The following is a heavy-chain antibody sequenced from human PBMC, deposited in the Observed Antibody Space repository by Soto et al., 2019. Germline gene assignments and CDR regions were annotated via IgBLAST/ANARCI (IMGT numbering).Heavy chain of an antibody. D-gene: IGHD3-10*01. J-gene: IGHJ6*02. V-gene: IGHV3-13*01. Sequence: GGSLRLSCAASGFTFSSYDMHWVRQATGKGLEWVSAIGTAGDTYYPGSVKGRFTISRENAKNSLYLQMNSLRAEDTAVYYCARGSVRGGRYYYYGMDVWGQGTTVTSP. CDR2: IGTAGDT. CDR1: GFTFSSYD. CDR3: ARGSVRGGRYYYYGMDV.